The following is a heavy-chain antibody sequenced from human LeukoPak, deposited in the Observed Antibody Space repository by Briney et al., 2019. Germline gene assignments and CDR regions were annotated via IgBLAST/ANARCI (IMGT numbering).Heavy chain of an antibody. V-gene: IGHV3-7*01. J-gene: IGHJ4*02. CDR2: IKQDGSEK. CDR3: ASGRYDSSGYRFDY. Sequence: GGSLRLSCAASGFTFSNAWMSWVRQAPGKGLEWVANIKQDGSEKYYVDSVKGRFTISRDNAKKLVYLGMDSLRVEDTAIYYCASGRYDSSGYRFDYWGQGTLVTVSS. D-gene: IGHD3-22*01. CDR1: GFTFSNAW.